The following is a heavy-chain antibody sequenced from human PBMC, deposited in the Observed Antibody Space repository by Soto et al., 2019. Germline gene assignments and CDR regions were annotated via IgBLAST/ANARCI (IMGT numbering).Heavy chain of an antibody. D-gene: IGHD4-17*01. CDR2: ISWNSGSI. CDR3: AKESNDYGDFRAFDI. CDR1: GFTFDDYA. V-gene: IGHV3-9*01. Sequence: PGGSLRLSCAASGFTFDDYAMHWVRQAPGKGLEWVSGISWNSGSIGYADSVKGRFTISRDNAKNSLYLQMNSLRAEDTALYYCAKESNDYGDFRAFDIWGQGTMVTVSS. J-gene: IGHJ3*02.